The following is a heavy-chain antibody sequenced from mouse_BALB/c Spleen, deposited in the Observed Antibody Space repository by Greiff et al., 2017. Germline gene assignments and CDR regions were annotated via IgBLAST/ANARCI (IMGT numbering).Heavy chain of an antibody. Sequence: EVHLVESGGGLVKPGGSLKLSCAASGFTFSDYYMYWVRQTPEKRLEWVATISDGGSYTYYPDSVKGRFTISRDNAKNNLYLQMSSLKSEDTAMYYCARERYGIAGYAMDYWGQGTSVTVSS. CDR2: ISDGGSYT. J-gene: IGHJ4*01. CDR3: ARERYGIAGYAMDY. V-gene: IGHV5-4*02. D-gene: IGHD2-14*01. CDR1: GFTFSDYY.